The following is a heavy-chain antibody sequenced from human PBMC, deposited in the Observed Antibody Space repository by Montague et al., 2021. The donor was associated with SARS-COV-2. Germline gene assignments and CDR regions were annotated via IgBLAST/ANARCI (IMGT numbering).Heavy chain of an antibody. CDR2: IYTSGST. D-gene: IGHD3-3*01. Sequence: SETLSLTCTVSGGSISSYYWSWIRQPAGKGLEWIGRIYTSGSTNYNPSLKSRVTMPVDTSKNQFSLKLSSVTAADTAVYYCARGLDYYDFWSGYYPAYWYFDLWGRGTLVIVSS. V-gene: IGHV4-4*07. CDR3: ARGLDYYDFWSGYYPAYWYFDL. CDR1: GGSISSYY. J-gene: IGHJ2*01.